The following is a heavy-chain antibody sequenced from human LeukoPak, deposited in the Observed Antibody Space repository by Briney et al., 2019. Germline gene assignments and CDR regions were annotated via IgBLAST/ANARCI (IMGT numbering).Heavy chain of an antibody. CDR2: IYYSGST. CDR3: ARGVPYDFWSARPGRFDP. D-gene: IGHD3-3*01. CDR1: GGSISSSSYY. J-gene: IGHJ5*02. V-gene: IGHV4-39*07. Sequence: SETLSLTCTVSGGSISSSSYYWGWIRQPPGKGLEWIGSIYYSGSTYYNPSLKSRVTISVDTSKNQFSLKLSSVTAADTAVYYCARGVPYDFWSARPGRFDPWGQGTLVTVSS.